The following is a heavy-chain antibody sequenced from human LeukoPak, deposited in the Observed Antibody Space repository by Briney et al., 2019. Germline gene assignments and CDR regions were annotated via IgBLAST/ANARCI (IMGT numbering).Heavy chain of an antibody. J-gene: IGHJ4*02. CDR2: IYYSGST. D-gene: IGHD6-6*01. V-gene: IGHV4-39*07. CDR1: GGSISSSSYY. Sequence: SETLSLTCTVSGGSISSSSYYWGWIRQSPGKGLECIGSIYYSGSTYYNPSLKSRVTISVDTSKNQFSLKLSFVTAADTAVYYCARIEYSSSCDYWGQGTLVTVSS. CDR3: ARIEYSSSCDY.